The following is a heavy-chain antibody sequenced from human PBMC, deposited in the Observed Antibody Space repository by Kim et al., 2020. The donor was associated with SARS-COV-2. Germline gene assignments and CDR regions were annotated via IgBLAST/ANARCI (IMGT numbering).Heavy chain of an antibody. D-gene: IGHD6-19*01. CDR3: ARKAGWYGDYYYYYGMDV. Sequence: GGSLRLSCAASGFTFSSYEMNWVRQAPGKGLEWVSYISSSGSTIYYADSVKGRFTISRDNAKNSLYLQMNSLRAEDTAVYYCARKAGWYGDYYYYYGMDVWGQGTTVTVSS. CDR1: GFTFSSYE. CDR2: ISSSGSTI. V-gene: IGHV3-48*03. J-gene: IGHJ6*02.